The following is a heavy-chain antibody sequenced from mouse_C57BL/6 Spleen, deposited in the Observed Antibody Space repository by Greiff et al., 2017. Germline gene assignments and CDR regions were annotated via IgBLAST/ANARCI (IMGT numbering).Heavy chain of an antibody. CDR2: IYPGSGST. J-gene: IGHJ2*01. D-gene: IGHD4-1*01. V-gene: IGHV1-55*01. CDR3: ARYWDVKENFAY. CDR1: GYTFTSYW. Sequence: QVQLQQPGAELVKPGASVKMSCKASGYTFTSYWITWVKQRPGQGLEWIGDIYPGSGSTNYNEKFKSKATLTVDTSSSTAYMQLSSLTSEDSAVYYCARYWDVKENFAYWGQGTTLTVSS.